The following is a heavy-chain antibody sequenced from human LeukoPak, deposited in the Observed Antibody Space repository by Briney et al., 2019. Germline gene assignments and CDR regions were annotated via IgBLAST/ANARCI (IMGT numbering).Heavy chain of an antibody. D-gene: IGHD1-26*01. V-gene: IGHV1-69*13. Sequence: ASVKVSCKASGGTFSSYAISWVRQAPGQGLEWMGGIIPIFGTANYAQKFQGRVTITADESTSTAYMELSSLRSEDTAVYHCAMEASTKPVDYWGQGTLVTVSS. CDR2: IIPIFGTA. CDR1: GGTFSSYA. CDR3: AMEASTKPVDY. J-gene: IGHJ4*02.